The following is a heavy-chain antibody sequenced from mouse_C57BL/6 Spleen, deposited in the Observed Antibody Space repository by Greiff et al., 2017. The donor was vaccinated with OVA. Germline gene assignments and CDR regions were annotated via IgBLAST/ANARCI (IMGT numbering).Heavy chain of an antibody. D-gene: IGHD1-1*01. CDR2: ISNGGGST. CDR1: GFTFSDYY. V-gene: IGHV5-12*01. J-gene: IGHJ4*01. Sequence: VQLKESGGGLVQPGGSLKLSCAASGFTFSDYYMYWVRQTPEKRLEWVAYISNGGGSTYYPDTVKGRFTISRDNAKNTLYLQMSRLKSEDTAMYYCARRDYYYGSSYDAMDYWGQGTSVTVSS. CDR3: ARRDYYYGSSYDAMDY.